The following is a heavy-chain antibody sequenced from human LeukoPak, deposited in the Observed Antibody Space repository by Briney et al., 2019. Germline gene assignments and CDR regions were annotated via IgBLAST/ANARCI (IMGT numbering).Heavy chain of an antibody. CDR1: GYTLTELS. CDR3: ATDRASSRADAFDI. J-gene: IGHJ3*02. D-gene: IGHD6-19*01. Sequence: ASVKVSCKVSGYTLTELSMHWVRLAPRKGLEWMGGFDPEDGETIYAQKFQGRVTMTEDTSTDTAYMELSSLRSEDTAVYYCATDRASSRADAFDIWGQGTMVTVSS. CDR2: FDPEDGET. V-gene: IGHV1-24*01.